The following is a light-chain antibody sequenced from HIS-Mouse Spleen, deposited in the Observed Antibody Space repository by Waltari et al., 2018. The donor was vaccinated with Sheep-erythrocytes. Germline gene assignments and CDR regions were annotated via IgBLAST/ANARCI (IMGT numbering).Light chain of an antibody. CDR3: CSYAGSYTYV. CDR2: YVS. Sequence: QSALTQPRSVSGSPGQSVTISCTGTSSYVVGYNYVSWYQQHPGKAPKLMIYYVSKRPSGVPDRFSGSKSGNTASLTISGLQAEDEADYYCCSYAGSYTYVFGTGTKVTVL. CDR1: SSYVVGYNY. J-gene: IGLJ1*01. V-gene: IGLV2-11*01.